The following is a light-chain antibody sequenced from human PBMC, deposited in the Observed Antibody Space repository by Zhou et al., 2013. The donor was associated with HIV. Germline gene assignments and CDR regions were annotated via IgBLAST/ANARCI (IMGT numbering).Light chain of an antibody. CDR1: QNIRNN. Sequence: DIQMTQFPSSLSASVGDRVTITCQASQNIRNNLNWYQHKPGKPPQLLIYSASTLQSGVPPRFSGRASGTDFTLTISSLQPEDIATYYCQQSYSSTRTFGQGTKVEIK. V-gene: IGKV1-39*01. J-gene: IGKJ1*01. CDR2: SAS. CDR3: QQSYSSTRT.